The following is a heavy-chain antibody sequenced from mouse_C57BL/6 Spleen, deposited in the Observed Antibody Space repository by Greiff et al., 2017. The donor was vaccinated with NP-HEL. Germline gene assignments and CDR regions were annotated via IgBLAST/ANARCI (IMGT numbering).Heavy chain of an antibody. CDR2: IWGGGST. Sequence: VKLVESGPGLVAPSQSLSITCTVSGFSLTSYGVDWVRQPPGKGLEWLGGIWGGGSTNYNSALMSRLSISKDNSKSQVFLKMNSLQTDDTAMYYCAKHGRADYYGSSYDWYFDVWGTGTTVTVSS. CDR3: AKHGRADYYGSSYDWYFDV. V-gene: IGHV2-9*01. D-gene: IGHD1-1*01. J-gene: IGHJ1*03. CDR1: GFSLTSYG.